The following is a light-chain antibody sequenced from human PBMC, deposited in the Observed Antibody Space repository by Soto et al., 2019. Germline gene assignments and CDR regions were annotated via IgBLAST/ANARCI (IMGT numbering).Light chain of an antibody. V-gene: IGLV2-8*01. Sequence: QSVLTQPPSASGSPGQSVTISCTGTSSDVGGYNYVSWYQQHPGKAPKLIISEVSKRPSGVPDRFSGSKSGNTASLTVSGLQAEDEADYYCSSYSSSSTWVFGGGTKLTVL. CDR3: SSYSSSSTWV. CDR1: SSDVGGYNY. CDR2: EVS. J-gene: IGLJ3*02.